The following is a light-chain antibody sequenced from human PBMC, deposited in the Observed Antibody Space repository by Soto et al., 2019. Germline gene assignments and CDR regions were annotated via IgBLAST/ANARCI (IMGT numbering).Light chain of an antibody. J-gene: IGLJ2*01. V-gene: IGLV2-14*01. CDR2: EVT. Sequence: QSVLTQPASVSGSPGQSITISCTGTSSDVGGYNYVSWYQQHPSKAPKLLIYEVTSRPSGVSDRFSGSKSDNTASLTISGLQTDDEADYYCSSYTTSTTLVFGGGTKVTGL. CDR3: SSYTTSTTLV. CDR1: SSDVGGYNY.